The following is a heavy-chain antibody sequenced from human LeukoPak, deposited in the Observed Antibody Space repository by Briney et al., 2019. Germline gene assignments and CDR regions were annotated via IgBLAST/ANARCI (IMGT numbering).Heavy chain of an antibody. V-gene: IGHV1-18*01. Sequence: GASVKVSCKASGYTFTSYGISWVRQAPGQGLEWMGWISAYNGNTNYAQKLQGRVTMTTDTSTSTAYMELRSLRSDDTAVYYCARIRWDSSGYPSDAFDIWGQGTMVTVSS. D-gene: IGHD3-22*01. CDR3: ARIRWDSSGYPSDAFDI. CDR1: GYTFTSYG. CDR2: ISAYNGNT. J-gene: IGHJ3*02.